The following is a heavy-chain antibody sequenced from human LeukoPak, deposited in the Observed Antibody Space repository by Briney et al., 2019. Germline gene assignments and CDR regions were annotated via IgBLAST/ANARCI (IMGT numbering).Heavy chain of an antibody. CDR2: IYYSGST. CDR3: ARGLIAAAGPHIDY. D-gene: IGHD6-13*01. CDR1: GGSISSYY. Sequence: PSETLSLTCTVSGGSISSYYWSWIRQPPGKGLEWIGYIYYSGSTNYNPSLKSRVTISVDTSKNQFSLKLSSVTAADTAVYYCARGLIAAAGPHIDYWGQGTLVTVSS. V-gene: IGHV4-59*01. J-gene: IGHJ4*02.